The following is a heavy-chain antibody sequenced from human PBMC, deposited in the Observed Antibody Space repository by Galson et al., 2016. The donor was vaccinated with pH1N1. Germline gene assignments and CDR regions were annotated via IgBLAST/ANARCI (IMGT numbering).Heavy chain of an antibody. CDR3: AKGGLAPGDY. J-gene: IGHJ4*02. V-gene: IGHV3-7*01. D-gene: IGHD6-19*01. Sequence: SLRLSCAASGFTFRDYWMHWVRQAPGKGLEWVANIKQDGSEKYYLDSVKGRFTISRDNAKESLFLQMSSLRAEDTAVYYCAKGGLAPGDYWGQGTLVTVSS. CDR1: GFTFRDYW. CDR2: IKQDGSEK.